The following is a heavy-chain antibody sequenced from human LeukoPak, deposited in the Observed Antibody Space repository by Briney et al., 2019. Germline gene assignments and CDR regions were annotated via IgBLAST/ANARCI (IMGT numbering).Heavy chain of an antibody. CDR3: AKGGALDP. J-gene: IGHJ5*02. V-gene: IGHV3-23*01. Sequence: GASLRLSCAASGFTFSSHAMSWVRQAAGKGPEWVSVISASGDSTYYADAVKGRFTISRDNSKNTPWLQMNSLRVEDTAVYYCAKGGALDPWGQGTLVTVSS. CDR1: GFTFSSHA. CDR2: ISASGDST. D-gene: IGHD3-16*01.